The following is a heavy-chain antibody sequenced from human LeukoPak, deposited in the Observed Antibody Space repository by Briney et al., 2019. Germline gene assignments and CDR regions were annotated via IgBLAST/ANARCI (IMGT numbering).Heavy chain of an antibody. CDR3: AVTYYYDSSGARIDY. CDR1: GYTFTSYY. CDR2: INPSGGST. D-gene: IGHD3-22*01. J-gene: IGHJ4*02. Sequence: ASVKFSCKASGYTFTSYYMHWVRQAPGQGLEWMGIINPSGGSTSYAQKFQGRVTMTRDTSTSTVYMELSSLRSEDTAVYYCAVTYYYDSSGARIDYWGQGTLVTVSS. V-gene: IGHV1-46*01.